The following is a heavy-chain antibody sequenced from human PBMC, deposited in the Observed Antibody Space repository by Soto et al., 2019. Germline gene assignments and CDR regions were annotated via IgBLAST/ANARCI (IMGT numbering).Heavy chain of an antibody. J-gene: IGHJ4*02. CDR1: GFTFSSYS. CDR3: AREEMDCSSTSCSHPYFDY. CDR2: ISSSSSYI. V-gene: IGHV3-21*01. D-gene: IGHD2-2*01. Sequence: GGSLRLSCAASGFTFSSYSMNWVRQAPGKGLEWVSSISSSSSYIYYADSVKGRFTISRDNAKNSLYLQMNSLRAEDTAVYYCAREEMDCSSTSCSHPYFDYWGQGTLVTVSS.